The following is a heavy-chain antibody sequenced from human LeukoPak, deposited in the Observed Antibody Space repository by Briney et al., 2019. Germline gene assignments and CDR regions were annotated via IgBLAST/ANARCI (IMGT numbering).Heavy chain of an antibody. CDR2: ISNEGAT. D-gene: IGHD4-23*01. CDR1: GFSVSASY. Sequence: GGSLRLSCAASGFSVSASYMSWVRQAPGKGLESVSVISNEGATYYADSVKGRFSISRDNSKNSLYLQMNSLRAEDTALYYCAKDRFYGGTAFDYWGQGTLVTVSS. J-gene: IGHJ4*02. V-gene: IGHV3-53*05. CDR3: AKDRFYGGTAFDY.